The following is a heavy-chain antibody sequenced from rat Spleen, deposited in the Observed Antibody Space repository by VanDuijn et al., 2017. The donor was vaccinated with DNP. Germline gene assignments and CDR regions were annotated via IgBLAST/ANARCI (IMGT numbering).Heavy chain of an antibody. V-gene: IGHV2S12*01. CDR1: GFSLTTNG. CDR3: ARDQDYYDGYYHEVMDA. D-gene: IGHD1-12*03. CDR2: ISSGGDT. Sequence: QVQLKESGPGLVQPSQTLSLTCTVSGFSLTTNGVSWVRQPPGKGLEWIAAISSGGDTYFNSALKSRLSISRDTSKSQVFLKMNSLQTEDTAIYYCARDQDYYDGYYHEVMDAWGQGASVTVSS. J-gene: IGHJ4*01.